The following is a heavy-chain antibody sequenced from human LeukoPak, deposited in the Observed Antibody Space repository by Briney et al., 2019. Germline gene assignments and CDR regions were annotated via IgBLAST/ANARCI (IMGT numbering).Heavy chain of an antibody. Sequence: SETLSLACTVSGGSISSYYWSWIRQPPGKGLEWIGYIYYSGSTNYNPSLKSRVTISVDTSKNQFSLKLSSVTAADTAVYYCARAGYSYGNWFDPWGQGTLVTVSS. V-gene: IGHV4-59*08. CDR2: IYYSGST. J-gene: IGHJ5*02. D-gene: IGHD5-18*01. CDR1: GGSISSYY. CDR3: ARAGYSYGNWFDP.